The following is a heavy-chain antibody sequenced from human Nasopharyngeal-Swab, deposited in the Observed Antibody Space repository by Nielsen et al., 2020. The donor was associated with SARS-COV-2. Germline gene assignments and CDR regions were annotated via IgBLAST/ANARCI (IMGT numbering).Heavy chain of an antibody. CDR1: GFTFGDYA. J-gene: IGHJ5*02. CDR2: IRSKAYGGTT. CDR3: TRGRVVPAAIDWFDP. V-gene: IGHV3-49*03. D-gene: IGHD2-2*01. Sequence: GESLKISCTASGFTFGDYAMSWFRQAPGKGLEWVGFIRSKAYGGTTEYAASVKGRFTISRDDSKSIAYLQMNSLKTEGTAVYYCTRGRVVPAAIDWFDPWGQGTLVTVSS.